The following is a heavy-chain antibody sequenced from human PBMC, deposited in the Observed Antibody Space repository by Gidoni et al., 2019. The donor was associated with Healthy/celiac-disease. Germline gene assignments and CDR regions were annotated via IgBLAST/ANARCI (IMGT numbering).Heavy chain of an antibody. CDR2: ISWNSGSI. J-gene: IGHJ3*02. D-gene: IGHD4-17*01. V-gene: IGHV3-9*01. CDR3: AKSRGDSHDAFDI. Sequence: EVQLVESVGGLVQPGRSLRLSCAASGFTFDDYAMHWVRQAPGKGLEWVSGISWNSGSIGYADSVKGRFTISRDNAKNSLYLQMNSLRAEDTALYYCAKSRGDSHDAFDIWGQGTMVTVSS. CDR1: GFTFDDYA.